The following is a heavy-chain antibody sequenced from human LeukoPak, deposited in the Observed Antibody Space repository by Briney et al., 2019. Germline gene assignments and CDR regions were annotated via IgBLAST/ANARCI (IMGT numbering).Heavy chain of an antibody. D-gene: IGHD1-26*01. J-gene: IGHJ4*02. V-gene: IGHV3-74*01. Sequence: GGSLRLSCAASGFTFSSYWMHWVRQAPGKGLVWVSRINSDGSSTSYADSVKGRFTISRDNAKNSLYLQMNSLRVEDTAVYYCARDREGYYFDYWGQGTLVTVSS. CDR1: GFTFSSYW. CDR3: ARDREGYYFDY. CDR2: INSDGSST.